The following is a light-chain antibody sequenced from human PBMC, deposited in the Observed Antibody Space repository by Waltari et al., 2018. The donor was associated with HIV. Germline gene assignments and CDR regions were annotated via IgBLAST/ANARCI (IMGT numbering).Light chain of an antibody. CDR2: DAS. Sequence: ETVLTQSPVTLSVSPGERATLSCRASESISTFLSWYQQKPGQAPKVLISDASNRATGVPARFSGSGSGTDFTLTITSLEPEDVAVYYCQQRSNWPHTFGQGTKLEI. V-gene: IGKV3-11*01. CDR3: QQRSNWPHT. J-gene: IGKJ2*01. CDR1: ESISTF.